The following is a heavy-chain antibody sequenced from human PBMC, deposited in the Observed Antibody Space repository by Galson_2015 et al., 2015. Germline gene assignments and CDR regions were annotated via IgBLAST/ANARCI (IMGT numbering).Heavy chain of an antibody. CDR1: GFTFSSYS. J-gene: IGHJ6*02. V-gene: IGHV3-48*02. Sequence: SLRLSCAASGFTFSSYSMNWVRQAPGKGLEWVSYISSSSSTIYYADSVKGRFTISRDNAKNSLYLQMNSLRDEDTAVYYCARGASGWQHPSEDQYSSRQEAYYGMDVWGQGTTVTVSS. CDR2: ISSSSSTI. D-gene: IGHD6-13*01. CDR3: ARGASGWQHPSEDQYSSRQEAYYGMDV.